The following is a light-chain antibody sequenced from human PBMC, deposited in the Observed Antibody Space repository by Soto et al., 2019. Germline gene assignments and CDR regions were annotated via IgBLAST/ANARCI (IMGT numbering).Light chain of an antibody. V-gene: IGLV2-14*03. J-gene: IGLJ2*01. CDR3: ASFTRSVTVV. Sequence: QSVLTQPASVSGSPGQSITISCAGTSSDVGGYNYVSWYQQHPGKVPRLIIPDVNKRPSGVSDRFSGSKSGNTASLTISGLQAEDEADYYCASFTRSVTVVFGGGTKLTVL. CDR1: SSDVGGYNY. CDR2: DVN.